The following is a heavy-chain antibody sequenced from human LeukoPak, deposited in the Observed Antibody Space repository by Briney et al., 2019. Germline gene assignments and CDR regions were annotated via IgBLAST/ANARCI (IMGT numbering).Heavy chain of an antibody. CDR3: ARLRIAAAGYDY. V-gene: IGHV4-39*01. CDR2: IYYSGST. D-gene: IGHD6-13*01. Sequence: PSETLSLTCTVSDGSISRSSYYWGWIRQPPGKGLEWIGSIYYSGSTYYNPSLKSRVTISVDTSKNQFSLKLSSVTAADTAVYYCARLRIAAAGYDYWGQGTLVTVSP. J-gene: IGHJ4*02. CDR1: DGSISRSSYY.